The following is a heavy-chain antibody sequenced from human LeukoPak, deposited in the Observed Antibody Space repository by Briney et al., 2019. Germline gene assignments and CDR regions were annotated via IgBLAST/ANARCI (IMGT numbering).Heavy chain of an antibody. CDR1: GASISRYY. Sequence: PSETLSLTCTVSGASISRYYWCWVRQPPGKGLEWGGYIYYSGSTNYNPSPMSRVTTPLAATKNQFSLKLNSMTAAYRAVHCCARQEYSSSWHPLDKFDKWGQGTLVT. D-gene: IGHD6-13*01. J-gene: IGHJ4*02. CDR2: IYYSGST. V-gene: IGHV4-59*08. CDR3: ARQEYSSSWHPLDKFDK.